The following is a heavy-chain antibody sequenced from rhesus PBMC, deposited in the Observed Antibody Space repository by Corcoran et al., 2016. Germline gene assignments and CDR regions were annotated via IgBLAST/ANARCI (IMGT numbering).Heavy chain of an antibody. CDR2: IYGSSGST. J-gene: IGHJ3*01. V-gene: IGHV4-147*01. D-gene: IGHD2-21*01. CDR1: GYSISSNY. CDR3: ARDCTGSGCYGAFDF. Sequence: QLQESGPGLVKPSETLSLTCAVSGYSISSNYWSWIRQPPGKGLEWIGYIYGSSGSTYYNPSLKRRVTISTDTSKNQFSQKLSSVTTADTAVYYCARDCTGSGCYGAFDFWGQGLRVTVSS.